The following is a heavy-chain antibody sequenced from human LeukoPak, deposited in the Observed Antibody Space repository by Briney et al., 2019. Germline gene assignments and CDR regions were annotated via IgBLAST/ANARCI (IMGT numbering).Heavy chain of an antibody. Sequence: GGSLRLSCTASRFTFSSYAMSWVRQAPGKGLEWVSAISGSGSTTHYVDSVKGRFTISRDNSKNTLYLQMNSLRAEDTAVYYCTKGVGGNIDYWGQGTLVTVSS. D-gene: IGHD1-26*01. J-gene: IGHJ4*02. CDR2: ISGSGSTT. V-gene: IGHV3-23*01. CDR1: RFTFSSYA. CDR3: TKGVGGNIDY.